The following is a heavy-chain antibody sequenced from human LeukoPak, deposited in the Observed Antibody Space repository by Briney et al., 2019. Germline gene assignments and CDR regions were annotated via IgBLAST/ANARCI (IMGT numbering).Heavy chain of an antibody. V-gene: IGHV3-15*05. CDR3: ARASGYEDVDY. CDR2: IKSKTDGGTT. Sequence: GGSLRLSCAASGFTFSNAWMSWVRQAPGKGLEWVGRIKSKTDGGTTDYAAPVKGRFTISRDDSKNTLYLQMNSLRAEDTAVYYCARASGYEDVDYWGQGTLVTVSS. D-gene: IGHD5-12*01. J-gene: IGHJ4*02. CDR1: GFTFSNAW.